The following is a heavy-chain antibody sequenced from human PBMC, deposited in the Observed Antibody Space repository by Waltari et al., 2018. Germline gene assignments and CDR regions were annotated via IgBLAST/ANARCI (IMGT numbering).Heavy chain of an antibody. V-gene: IGHV3-7*01. CDR2: IKQDGSEK. CDR3: ARATYYYDNSGRGAFDI. D-gene: IGHD3-22*01. Sequence: EGQLVASGGGFVQPGGSLRPPCDASGLSFTGYWMSWVRQAPGKGLEWVANIKQDGSEKNYVDSVKGRFTVSRDNAKKSLFLEMNSLRGEDTAVYYCARATYYYDNSGRGAFDIWGQGTRVTVSS. CDR1: GLSFTGYW. J-gene: IGHJ3*02.